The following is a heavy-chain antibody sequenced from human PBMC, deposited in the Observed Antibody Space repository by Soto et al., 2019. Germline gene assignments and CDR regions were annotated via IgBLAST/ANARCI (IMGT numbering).Heavy chain of an antibody. J-gene: IGHJ5*02. CDR2: INVYNGDR. CDR1: GYIFTKYG. Sequence: QVQVVQSGPELKKPGASVKVSCKAQGYIFTKYGIGWVRQAPGHGLEWMGLINVYNGDRKVAQKFQARVSMTTDTATDTAYIELKSLRSGDTAVYYCARLQLGGDRMLNWFDPWGQGTLVTVAS. V-gene: IGHV1-18*01. CDR3: ARLQLGGDRMLNWFDP. D-gene: IGHD2-21*02.